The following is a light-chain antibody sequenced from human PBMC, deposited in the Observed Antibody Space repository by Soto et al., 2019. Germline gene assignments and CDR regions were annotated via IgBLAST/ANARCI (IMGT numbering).Light chain of an antibody. Sequence: EIVLTQSPGTLSLSPGERVTLSCRASQSVSSSYLAWYQQKPGQAPRLIIYGASSRATGIPDRFSGSGSGTEFSLTISRLEPEDFGVYYCQQYGSSPWTFGQGTKVDIK. CDR1: QSVSSSY. J-gene: IGKJ1*01. V-gene: IGKV3-20*01. CDR2: GAS. CDR3: QQYGSSPWT.